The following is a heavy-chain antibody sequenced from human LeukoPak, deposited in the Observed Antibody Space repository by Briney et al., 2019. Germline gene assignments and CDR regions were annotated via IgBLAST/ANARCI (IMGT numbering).Heavy chain of an antibody. Sequence: SVKVSCKASGGTFSSYTISWVRQAPGQGLEWMGRIIPILGIANYAQKFQGRVTITADKSTGTAYMELSSLRSEDTAVYYCARSMYSSNYFDYWGQGTLVTVSS. V-gene: IGHV1-69*02. CDR2: IIPILGIA. CDR3: ARSMYSSNYFDY. J-gene: IGHJ4*02. CDR1: GGTFSSYT. D-gene: IGHD6-13*01.